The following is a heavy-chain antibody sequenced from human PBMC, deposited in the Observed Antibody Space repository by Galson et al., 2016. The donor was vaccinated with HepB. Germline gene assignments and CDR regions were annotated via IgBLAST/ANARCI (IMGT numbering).Heavy chain of an antibody. CDR3: TGVLHLGRGFNT. D-gene: IGHD3-16*01. CDR1: GDSVSSNSAG. V-gene: IGHV6-1*01. J-gene: IGHJ5*02. Sequence: CAISGDSVSSNSAGWNWIRQSPSRGLEWLGRTYYRSKWSSDYADSVRSRLTISADTSKNQFSLQLNSVTPEGTAVYYCTGVLHLGRGFNTWGQGTLVTVSS. CDR2: TYYRSKWSS.